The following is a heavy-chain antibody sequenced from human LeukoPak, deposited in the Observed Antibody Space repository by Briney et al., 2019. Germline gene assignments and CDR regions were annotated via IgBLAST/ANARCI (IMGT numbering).Heavy chain of an antibody. CDR1: GYTFTGYY. CDR3: ARGATVFGVVLMEVDY. V-gene: IGHV1-2*02. J-gene: IGHJ4*02. Sequence: GASVKVSCKASGYTFTGYYMHWVRQAPGQGLEWMGWINPNSGGTNYAQKFQGRVAMTRDTSISTAYMELSSLRSDDTALYYCARGATVFGVVLMEVDYWGQGTLVTVSS. D-gene: IGHD3-3*01. CDR2: INPNSGGT.